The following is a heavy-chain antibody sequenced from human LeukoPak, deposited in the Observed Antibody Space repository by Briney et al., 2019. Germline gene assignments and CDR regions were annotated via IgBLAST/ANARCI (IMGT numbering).Heavy chain of an antibody. CDR1: GGSISSYY. Sequence: SETLSLTCTVSGGSISSYYWSWIRQPPGKGLEWIGYIYHSGSTNYNPSLKSRVTISVDTSKNQFSLKLSSVTAADTAVYYCARVSGYESFDYWGQGTLVTVSS. CDR3: ARVSGYESFDY. CDR2: IYHSGST. J-gene: IGHJ4*02. D-gene: IGHD5-12*01. V-gene: IGHV4-59*01.